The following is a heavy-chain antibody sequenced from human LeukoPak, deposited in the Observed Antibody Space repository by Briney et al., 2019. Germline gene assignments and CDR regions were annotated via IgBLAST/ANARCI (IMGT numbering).Heavy chain of an antibody. CDR1: GFTFNDYK. D-gene: IGHD1-26*01. Sequence: GGSLRLSCAASGFTFNDYKMHWVRQAPGKGLEWISLITWDGDTTHYADPVKGRFTISRDNAKNTLHLQMKSLTVEDTAVYYCAKGGSYTIDYWGQGILVSVSS. J-gene: IGHJ4*02. CDR2: ITWDGDTT. V-gene: IGHV3-43*01. CDR3: AKGGSYTIDY.